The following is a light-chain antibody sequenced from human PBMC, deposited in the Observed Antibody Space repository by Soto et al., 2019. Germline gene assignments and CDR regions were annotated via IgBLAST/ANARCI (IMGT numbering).Light chain of an antibody. Sequence: AIRMTQSPSSFSASTGDRVTITCRASQGISSYLAWYQQKPGKAPKLLIYAASTLQSGVPSRFSGSGSGTDFTLTISCLQSEDFATYYCQQYYSYPPWTLGQGTTVEIK. V-gene: IGKV1-8*01. CDR2: AAS. CDR3: QQYYSYPPWT. J-gene: IGKJ1*01. CDR1: QGISSY.